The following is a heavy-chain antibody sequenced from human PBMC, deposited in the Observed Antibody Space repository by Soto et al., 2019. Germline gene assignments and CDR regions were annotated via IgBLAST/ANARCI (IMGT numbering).Heavy chain of an antibody. Sequence: SVQVSCKASRGTFSSYAISWVRQAPGQGLEWMGGIIPIFGTANYAQKFQGRVTITADESTSTAYMELSSLRSEDTAVYYCARDETVLLWFGELPSTYYYVMDVWGPGTTVTVSS. CDR1: RGTFSSYA. V-gene: IGHV1-69*13. J-gene: IGHJ6*02. D-gene: IGHD3-10*01. CDR3: ARDETVLLWFGELPSTYYYVMDV. CDR2: IIPIFGTA.